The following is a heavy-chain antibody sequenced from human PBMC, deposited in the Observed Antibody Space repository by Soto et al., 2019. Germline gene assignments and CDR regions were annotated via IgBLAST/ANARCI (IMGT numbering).Heavy chain of an antibody. CDR3: VRDQRSDGEPPFDY. J-gene: IGHJ4*02. D-gene: IGHD2-21*01. V-gene: IGHV1-2*02. CDR1: GFTFTGYY. Sequence: ASVKVSCKASGFTFTGYYIHWVRQVPGQGLEWMGWIESNGDDTKYAQKFQDRVTMTRDTSMNTVYMDVSRLRSDDMAVYYCVRDQRSDGEPPFDYWGQGTLVTVSS. CDR2: IESNGDDT.